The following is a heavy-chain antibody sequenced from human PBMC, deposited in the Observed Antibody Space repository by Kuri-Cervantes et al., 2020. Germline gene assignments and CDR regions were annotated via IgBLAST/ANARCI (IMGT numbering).Heavy chain of an antibody. V-gene: IGHV3-74*01. D-gene: IGHD1-26*01. CDR3: ARSELDSGSPYYYYYGMDV. CDR1: GFTFSTYW. Sequence: GGSLRLSCAASGFTFSTYWIHWVRQTPGKGLVWVSRINIDGSSTNYADSVKGRFTISRDNAKNTVYLQMNSLRDEDTAVYYCARSELDSGSPYYYYYGMDVWGQGTTVTVSS. CDR2: INIDGSST. J-gene: IGHJ6*02.